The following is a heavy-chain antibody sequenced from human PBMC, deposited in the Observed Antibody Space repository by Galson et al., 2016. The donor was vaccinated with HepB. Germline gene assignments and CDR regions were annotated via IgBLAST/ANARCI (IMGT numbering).Heavy chain of an antibody. D-gene: IGHD3-3*01. CDR3: ARASRDDFWRGYYSGNLYYYGMDV. Sequence: SLRLSCAASAFTFSNYWMYWVRQAPGKGLVWVSRINSDGSSASYAGSVKGRFTISRDNAKNTLYLQANSLRAEDTAVYYCARASRDDFWRGYYSGNLYYYGMDVWGQGTLVTVSS. V-gene: IGHV3-74*01. CDR1: AFTFSNYW. J-gene: IGHJ6*02. CDR2: INSDGSSA.